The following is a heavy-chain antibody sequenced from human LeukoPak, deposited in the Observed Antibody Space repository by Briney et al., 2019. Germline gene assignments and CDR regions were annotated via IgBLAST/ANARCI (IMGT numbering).Heavy chain of an antibody. D-gene: IGHD3-10*01. J-gene: IGHJ4*02. CDR3: ARVAGFGELLGFDY. V-gene: IGHV4-31*03. CDR2: IYYSGST. Sequence: SETLSLTCTVSGGSISSGGYYWSWIRQHPGKGLEWIVYIYYSGSTYYNPSLKSRVTISVDTSKNQFSLRLSSVTAADTAVYYCARVAGFGELLGFDYWGQGTLVTVSS. CDR1: GGSISSGGYY.